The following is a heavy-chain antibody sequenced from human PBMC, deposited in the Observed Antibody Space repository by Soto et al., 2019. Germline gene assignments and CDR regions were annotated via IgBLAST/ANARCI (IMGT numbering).Heavy chain of an antibody. D-gene: IGHD5-12*01. CDR3: ARRANIVATTGMDV. CDR2: IIPIFGTA. J-gene: IGHJ6*02. V-gene: IGHV1-69*13. CDR1: GGTFSSYA. Sequence: ASVKVSCKASGGTFSSYAISWVRQAPGQGLEWMGGIIPIFGTANYARKFQGRVTITADESTSTAYMELSSLRSEDTAVYYCARRANIVATTGMDVWGQGTTVTVSS.